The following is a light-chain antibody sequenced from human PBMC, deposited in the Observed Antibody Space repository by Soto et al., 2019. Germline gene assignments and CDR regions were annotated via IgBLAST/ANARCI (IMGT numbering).Light chain of an antibody. Sequence: EIVLTQSPATLSLSPGERATLSCRASQSVSIYLAWYQQRPGQAPRLLIYDASNRATGIPARFSGSGSGTDFTLTIRSLEPEDFAFYYCQQRVDWLTFGGGTKVEIK. CDR3: QQRVDWLT. V-gene: IGKV3-11*01. CDR2: DAS. CDR1: QSVSIY. J-gene: IGKJ4*01.